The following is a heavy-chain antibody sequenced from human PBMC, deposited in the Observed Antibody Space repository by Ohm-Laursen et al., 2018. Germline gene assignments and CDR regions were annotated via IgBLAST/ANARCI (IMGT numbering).Heavy chain of an antibody. D-gene: IGHD4-11*01. V-gene: IGHV1-69*17. Sequence: SSVKVSCKASGYTFANYDIYWVRQAPGQGLEWMGGIIPIIGMVDYSQKLQGRVTITADKSTNTAYMELSSLRSEDTAVYYCARDLKGYINYEAYYNGMDVWGQGTMVTVSS. CDR1: GYTFANYD. J-gene: IGHJ6*02. CDR3: ARDLKGYINYEAYYNGMDV. CDR2: IIPIIGMV.